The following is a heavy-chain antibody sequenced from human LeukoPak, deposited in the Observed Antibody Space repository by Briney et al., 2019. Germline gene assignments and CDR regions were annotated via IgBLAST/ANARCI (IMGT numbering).Heavy chain of an antibody. J-gene: IGHJ3*02. V-gene: IGHV4-31*03. D-gene: IGHD4-17*01. CDR2: IYYSGST. CDR3: ARSDYGDYFAFDI. CDR1: GGSLSSGGYY. Sequence: SETLSLTCTVSGGSLSSGGYYWSWIRQHPGKGPEWIGYIYYSGSTYYNPSLKSRVTISVDTSKNQFSLKLCSVTAADTAVYYCARSDYGDYFAFDIWGQGTMVTVSS.